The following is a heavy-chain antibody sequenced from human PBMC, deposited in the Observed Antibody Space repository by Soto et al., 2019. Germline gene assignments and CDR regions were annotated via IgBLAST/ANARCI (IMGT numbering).Heavy chain of an antibody. CDR2: INHSGST. D-gene: IGHD2-2*01. CDR3: ARGGIVVVPATRRTRYMDV. CDR1: GGSFSGYY. Sequence: SETLSLTCAVYGGSFSGYYWSWIRQPPGKGLEWIGEINHSGSTNYNPSLKSRVTISVDTSKNQFSLKLSSVTAADTAVYYCARGGIVVVPATRRTRYMDVWGKGTTVTVSS. J-gene: IGHJ6*03. V-gene: IGHV4-34*01.